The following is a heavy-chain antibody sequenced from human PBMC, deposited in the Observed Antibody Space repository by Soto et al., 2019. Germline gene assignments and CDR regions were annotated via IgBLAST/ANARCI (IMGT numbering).Heavy chain of an antibody. CDR3: ADGFGVVTPFFEY. CDR1: GGSISSRSHY. Sequence: QLQLQESGPGLVKPSETLSLTCTVSGGSISSRSHYWGWIRQSPGKHLEWIGSSFYRGSTHYNPSLKTRVTISVDTSKNQVSLKLYSVTAADTAVYATADGFGVVTPFFEYWGQGILVTVSS. V-gene: IGHV4-39*01. J-gene: IGHJ4*02. CDR2: SFYRGST. D-gene: IGHD3-3*01.